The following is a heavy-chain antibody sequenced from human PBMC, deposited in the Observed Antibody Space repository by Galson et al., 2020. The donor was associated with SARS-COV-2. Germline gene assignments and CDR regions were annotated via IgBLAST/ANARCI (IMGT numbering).Heavy chain of an antibody. V-gene: IGHV4-30-4*01. CDR3: AREGPSGVVTAPSPWAFDI. CDR2: IYYSGST. Sequence: ETSETLSLTCTVSGGSISSGDYYWSWIRQHPGKGLEWIGYIYYSGSTYYNPSLKSRVTISVDTSKNQFSLKLSSVTAADTAVYYCAREGPSGVVTAPSPWAFDIWGQGTMVTVSS. CDR1: GGSISSGDYY. D-gene: IGHD2-21*02. J-gene: IGHJ3*02.